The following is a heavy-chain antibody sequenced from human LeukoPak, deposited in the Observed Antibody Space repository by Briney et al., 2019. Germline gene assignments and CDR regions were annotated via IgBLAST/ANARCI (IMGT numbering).Heavy chain of an antibody. CDR1: GGSFSGYY. CDR3: ARGGVPAADYYFDY. V-gene: IGHV4-34*01. D-gene: IGHD2-2*01. CDR2: INHSGST. J-gene: IGHJ4*02. Sequence: SETLSLTCAVYGGSFSGYYWSWIRQPPGKGLEWIGEINHSGSTNYNPSLKSRVAISVDTSKNQFSLKLSSVTAADTAVYYCARGGVPAADYYFDYWRQGTLVTVSS.